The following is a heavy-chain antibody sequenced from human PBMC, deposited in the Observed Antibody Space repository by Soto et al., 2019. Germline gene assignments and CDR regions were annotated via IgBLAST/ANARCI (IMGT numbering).Heavy chain of an antibody. CDR1: GFKYTDFA. CDR2: ISYDGSDK. J-gene: IGHJ6*02. D-gene: IGHD3-22*01. V-gene: IGHV3-30*09. Sequence: VQLVESGGGEVQPGRSLRLSCAASGFKYTDFALHWVHQAPGKGLEWVAIISYDGSDKYYADSVKGRFVISRDNPKNTLYLEMNSLRPEETAVYFCARRAWDSYYAIDVWGQGTTVTVFS. CDR3: ARRAWDSYYAIDV.